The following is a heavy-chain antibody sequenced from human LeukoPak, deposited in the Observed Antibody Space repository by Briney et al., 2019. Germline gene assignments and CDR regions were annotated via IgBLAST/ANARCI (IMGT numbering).Heavy chain of an antibody. D-gene: IGHD1-26*01. Sequence: SETLSLTCTVSGGSISSYYWSWIRQPPGKGLEWIGYIYYSGSTNYNPSLKSRVTISVDTSKNQFSLKLSSVTAADTAVYYCAVGGIVGATLPLDYWGQGTLVTVSS. J-gene: IGHJ4*02. CDR1: GGSISSYY. CDR2: IYYSGST. V-gene: IGHV4-59*01. CDR3: AVGGIVGATLPLDY.